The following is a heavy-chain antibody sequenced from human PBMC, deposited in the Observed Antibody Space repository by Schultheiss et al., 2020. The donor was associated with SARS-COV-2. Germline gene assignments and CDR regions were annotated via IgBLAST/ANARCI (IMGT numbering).Heavy chain of an antibody. Sequence: GESLKISCAASGFSFTNAWMSWVRQAPGKGLQWVGRIRRKSDGGTTDYAAPVKGRFTISRDESNNTLYLQMNSLKTEDTAVYYCAKDLRPGGLYYFDYWGQGTLVTVSS. V-gene: IGHV3-15*01. CDR2: IRRKSDGGTT. CDR3: AKDLRPGGLYYFDY. D-gene: IGHD4-23*01. J-gene: IGHJ4*02. CDR1: GFSFTNAW.